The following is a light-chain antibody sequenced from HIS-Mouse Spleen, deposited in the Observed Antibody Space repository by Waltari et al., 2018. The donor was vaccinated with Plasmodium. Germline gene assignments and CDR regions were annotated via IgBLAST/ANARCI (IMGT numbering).Light chain of an antibody. CDR2: GAS. J-gene: IGKJ2*01. V-gene: IGKV3-20*01. CDR3: QQYGSSPPYT. Sequence: EIVLTQPPGTLSLSPGERATLPCRPSQSVTSSYLAWYQQKPGQAPRLLIYGASSRATGIPDRFSGSGSGTDFTLTISRLEPEDFAVYYCQQYGSSPPYTFGQGTKLEIK. CDR1: QSVTSSY.